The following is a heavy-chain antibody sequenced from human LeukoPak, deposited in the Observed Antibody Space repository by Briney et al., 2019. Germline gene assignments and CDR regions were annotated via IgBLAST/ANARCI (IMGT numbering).Heavy chain of an antibody. CDR2: TYYRSKWYN. CDR3: ARDGQYSSSWYRVIYYYGMDV. CDR1: GDSVSSNSAA. Sequence: SQTLSLTCAISGDSVSSNSAAWNWLRQSPSRGLEWLGRTYYRSKWYNDYAVSVKSRITINPDTSKNQFSLQLNSVTPEDTAVYYCARDGQYSSSWYRVIYYYGMDVWGQGTTVTVSS. D-gene: IGHD6-13*01. J-gene: IGHJ6*02. V-gene: IGHV6-1*01.